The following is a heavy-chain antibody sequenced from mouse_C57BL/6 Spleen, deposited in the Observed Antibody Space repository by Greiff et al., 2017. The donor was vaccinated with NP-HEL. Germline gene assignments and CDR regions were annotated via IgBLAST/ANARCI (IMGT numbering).Heavy chain of an antibody. CDR3: ARGRTTYYFDY. V-gene: IGHV1-76*01. D-gene: IGHD1-1*01. Sequence: QVQLQQSGAELVRPGASVKLSCKASGYTFTDYYINWVKQRPGQGLEWIARLYPGSGNTYYNEKFKGKATLTAEKSSSTAYMQLSSLTSEDSAVYFCARGRTTYYFDYWGQGTTLTVSS. CDR1: GYTFTDYY. J-gene: IGHJ2*01. CDR2: LYPGSGNT.